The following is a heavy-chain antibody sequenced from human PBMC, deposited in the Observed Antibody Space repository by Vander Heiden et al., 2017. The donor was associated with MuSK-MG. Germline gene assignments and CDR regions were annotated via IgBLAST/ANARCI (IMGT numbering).Heavy chain of an antibody. D-gene: IGHD2-15*01. J-gene: IGHJ4*02. Sequence: QLQLQESGPGLVKPSETLSLTCTVSGGSISSRSYYWGWIRQPPGKGLEWIGSIYYSGSTYYNPSLKSRVTISVDTSKNQFSLKLSSVTAADTAVYYCARHGGYCSGGSCYEYLIDYWGQGTLVTVSS. CDR1: GGSISSRSYY. CDR2: IYYSGST. CDR3: ARHGGYCSGGSCYEYLIDY. V-gene: IGHV4-39*01.